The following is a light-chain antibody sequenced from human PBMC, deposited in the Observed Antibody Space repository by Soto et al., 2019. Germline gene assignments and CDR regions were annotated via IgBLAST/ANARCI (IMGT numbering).Light chain of an antibody. CDR2: DTS. Sequence: QTVVTQEPSLTVSPGGTVTLTCGSTTGDVTRGHWPYWFQQRPGQVPRTLIHDTSNKHSWTPARFSGSRLGGKAALTLSGAQPEDEAEYYCLLFYDGVAVFGGGTQLTVL. CDR1: TGDVTRGHW. V-gene: IGLV7-46*01. CDR3: LLFYDGVAV. J-gene: IGLJ7*01.